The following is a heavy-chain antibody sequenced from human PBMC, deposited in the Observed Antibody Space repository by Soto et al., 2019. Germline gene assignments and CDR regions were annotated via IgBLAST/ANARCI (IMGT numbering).Heavy chain of an antibody. CDR2: IDPRSGAT. CDR3: ARDDYGIYSY. CDR1: GYTVTDYY. D-gene: IGHD1-26*01. Sequence: ASVKVSCKASGYTVTDYYIHWVRQAPGQGLEWMGWIDPRSGATIYAQKFQDRVTMTRDTSIRKAYMELSRLRSDDTAVYYCARDDYGIYSYWGQGTLVTVSS. J-gene: IGHJ4*02. V-gene: IGHV1-2*02.